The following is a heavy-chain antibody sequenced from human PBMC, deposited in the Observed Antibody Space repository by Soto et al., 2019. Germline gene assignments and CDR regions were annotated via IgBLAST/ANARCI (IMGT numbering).Heavy chain of an antibody. CDR2: IYHSGST. D-gene: IGHD4-17*01. J-gene: IGHJ5*02. CDR3: AGSEGDYGDYVGWFDP. Sequence: QVQLQESGPGLVKPSGTLSLTCAVSGGSISSSNWWSWVRQPPGKGLEWIGEIYHSGSTNYNPSPKSRVTISVDKSKNQFSLTLSSVTAADTAVYYCAGSEGDYGDYVGWFDPWGQGTLVTVSS. CDR1: GGSISSSNW. V-gene: IGHV4-4*02.